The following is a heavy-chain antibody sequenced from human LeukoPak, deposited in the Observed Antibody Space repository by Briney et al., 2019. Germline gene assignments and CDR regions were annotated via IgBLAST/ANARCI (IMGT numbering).Heavy chain of an antibody. J-gene: IGHJ6*04. CDR1: GFTFSSYA. V-gene: IGHV3-64D*06. Sequence: GGSLRLSCSASGFTFSSYAMHWVRQAPGKGLEYVSAISSNGGSTYYADSVKGRFTISRDNSKNTPYLQMSSLRAEDTAVYYCVLSWSSTSPDSDHYYGMDVWGKGTTVTVSS. CDR3: VLSWSSTSPDSDHYYGMDV. CDR2: ISSNGGST. D-gene: IGHD2-2*01.